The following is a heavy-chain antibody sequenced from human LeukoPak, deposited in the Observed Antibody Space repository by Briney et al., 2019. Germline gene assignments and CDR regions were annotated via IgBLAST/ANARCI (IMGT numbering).Heavy chain of an antibody. D-gene: IGHD1-1*01. V-gene: IGHV3-21*01. J-gene: IGHJ2*01. CDR3: AGSDTTGYIPGEWDYWYFDL. Sequence: PGGSLRLSCAASGFTFSSYSMNWVRQAPGKGLEWVSSISSGSSYIYYADSVKGRFTISRDNAKNSLYLQMNSQRAEDTAVYYCAGSDTTGYIPGEWDYWYFDLWGRGTLVTVSS. CDR1: GFTFSSYS. CDR2: ISSGSSYI.